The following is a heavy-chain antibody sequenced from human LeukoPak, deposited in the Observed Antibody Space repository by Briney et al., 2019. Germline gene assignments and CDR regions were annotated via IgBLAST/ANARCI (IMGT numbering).Heavy chain of an antibody. CDR3: AKDPWGYCSGGSCFFFDY. V-gene: IGHV3-30*18. D-gene: IGHD2-15*01. Sequence: PGGSLRLSCAASGFTFSSYGMHWVRQAPGKGLEWVAVISYDGSNKYYADSVKGRFTISRDNSKNPLYLQMNSLRAEDTAVYYCAKDPWGYCSGGSCFFFDYWGQGTLVTVSS. J-gene: IGHJ4*02. CDR1: GFTFSSYG. CDR2: ISYDGSNK.